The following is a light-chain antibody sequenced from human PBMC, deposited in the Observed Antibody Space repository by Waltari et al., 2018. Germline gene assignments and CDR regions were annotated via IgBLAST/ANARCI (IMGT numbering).Light chain of an antibody. CDR3: SSYTSSSTLV. Sequence: QSALTQPASVSGSPGQSISISCPGTSSDVGGYNYVYWYQQNPGKAPKLMIYHVSNRPSGVSYRFSGSKSGNTASLTISGLQAEDEADYYCSSYTSSSTLVFGGGTKLTVL. CDR1: SSDVGGYNY. J-gene: IGLJ2*01. V-gene: IGLV2-14*03. CDR2: HVS.